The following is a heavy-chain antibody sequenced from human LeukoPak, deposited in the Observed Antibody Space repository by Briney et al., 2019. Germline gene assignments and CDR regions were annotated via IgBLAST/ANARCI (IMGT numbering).Heavy chain of an antibody. CDR3: AGDAGYWNDPGFDY. V-gene: IGHV3-30-3*01. Sequence: GRSLRLSCAASGFTFSSYAMHWVRQAPGRGLEWVAVISYDGSNKYYADSVKGRFTISRDNSKNTLYLQMNSLRAEDTAVYYCAGDAGYWNDPGFDYWGQGTLVTVSS. CDR1: GFTFSSYA. J-gene: IGHJ4*02. CDR2: ISYDGSNK. D-gene: IGHD1-1*01.